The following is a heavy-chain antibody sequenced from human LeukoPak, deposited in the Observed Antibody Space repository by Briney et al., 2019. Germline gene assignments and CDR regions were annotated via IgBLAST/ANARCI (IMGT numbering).Heavy chain of an antibody. CDR3: ARDPTKNYDFWSGYEDY. Sequence: GGSLRLSCAASGFTFSSYAMHWVRQAPGKGLEWVAVISYDGSNKYYADSVKDRFTISRDNSKNTLYLQMNSLRAEDTAVYYCARDPTKNYDFWSGYEDYWGQGTLVTVSS. CDR1: GFTFSSYA. D-gene: IGHD3-3*01. J-gene: IGHJ4*02. CDR2: ISYDGSNK. V-gene: IGHV3-30-3*01.